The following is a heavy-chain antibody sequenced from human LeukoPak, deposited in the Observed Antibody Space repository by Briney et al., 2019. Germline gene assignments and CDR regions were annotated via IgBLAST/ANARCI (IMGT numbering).Heavy chain of an antibody. D-gene: IGHD3-16*01. Sequence: PGGSLRLSCAASGFTSSSYAMSWVRQAPGKGLEWVLTINDSGDKTYYADSVKGRVTISRDSSKNTLYLQMNSLRVEDTAVYYCARRGDYFPFDYWGQGVLVTVSS. CDR3: ARRGDYFPFDY. J-gene: IGHJ4*02. V-gene: IGHV3-23*01. CDR1: GFTSSSYA. CDR2: INDSGDKT.